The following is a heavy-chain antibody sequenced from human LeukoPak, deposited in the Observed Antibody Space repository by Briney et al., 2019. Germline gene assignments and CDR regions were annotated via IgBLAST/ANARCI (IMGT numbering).Heavy chain of an antibody. V-gene: IGHV1-2*02. Sequence: GASVKVSCTAAGYTFTGYYMQWVRQAPGQGLEWMGWINPNSGGTNYAQKFQGRVTMTRDTSISTAYMELSRLRSDDTAVYYCARGLRFLEWLLSSLLYFDEWRQQSLVTVSS. CDR1: GYTFTGYY. CDR2: INPNSGGT. J-gene: IGHJ4*02. D-gene: IGHD3-3*01. CDR3: ARGLRFLEWLLSSLLYFDE.